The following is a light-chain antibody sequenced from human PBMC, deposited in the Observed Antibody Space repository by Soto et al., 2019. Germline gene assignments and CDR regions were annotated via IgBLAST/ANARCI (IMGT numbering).Light chain of an antibody. CDR1: QRVSSY. J-gene: IGKJ4*01. V-gene: IGKV3-11*01. CDR2: DAS. CDR3: QQRSTWPLT. Sequence: EIVLTQSPATLSLSPGERATLSCRASQRVSSYLVWYQQKPGQDPRLLMYDASNRATGIPARFSGSGSGTEFPLTISSFEAADFAVYCCQQRSTWPLTFGGWTTVEIK.